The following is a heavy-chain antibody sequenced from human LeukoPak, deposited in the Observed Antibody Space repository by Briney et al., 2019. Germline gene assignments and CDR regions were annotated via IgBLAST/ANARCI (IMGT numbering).Heavy chain of an antibody. Sequence: PGGSLRLSCAASGFTFTTYKMNWVRQAPGKGLEWVSAISGSGGSTYYADSVKGRFTISRDNSKNTLYLQMNSLRAEDTAVYYCARRNYYGSGSYPGYFDYWGQGTLVTVSS. V-gene: IGHV3-23*01. CDR1: GFTFTTYK. CDR3: ARRNYYGSGSYPGYFDY. J-gene: IGHJ4*02. CDR2: ISGSGGST. D-gene: IGHD3-10*01.